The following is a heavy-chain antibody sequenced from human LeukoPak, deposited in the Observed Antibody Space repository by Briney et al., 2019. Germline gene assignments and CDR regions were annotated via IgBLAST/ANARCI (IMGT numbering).Heavy chain of an antibody. CDR1: GFTFSSYW. CDR3: ARSMVRGVIRPSDY. Sequence: GGSLRLPCAASGFTFSSYWMSWVRQAPGKGLEWVANIKQDGSEKYYVDSVKGRFTISRDNAKNSLYLQMNSLRAEDTAVYYCARSMVRGVIRPSDYWGQGTLVTVSS. J-gene: IGHJ4*02. V-gene: IGHV3-7*04. CDR2: IKQDGSEK. D-gene: IGHD3-10*01.